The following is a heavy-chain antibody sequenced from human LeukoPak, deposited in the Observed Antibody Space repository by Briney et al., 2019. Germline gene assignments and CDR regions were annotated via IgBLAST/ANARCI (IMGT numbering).Heavy chain of an antibody. D-gene: IGHD1-7*01. CDR2: IYTSGST. J-gene: IGHJ5*01. CDR1: GGSISSYY. Sequence: TSSETLSLTCTVSGGSISSYYWSWIRQPAGKGLEWIGRIYTSGSTNYNPSLKSRVTMSVATSKNQFSLKLSSVTAADTAVYYCARANNWNYPYYFDSWGQGTLVIVSS. V-gene: IGHV4-4*07. CDR3: ARANNWNYPYYFDS.